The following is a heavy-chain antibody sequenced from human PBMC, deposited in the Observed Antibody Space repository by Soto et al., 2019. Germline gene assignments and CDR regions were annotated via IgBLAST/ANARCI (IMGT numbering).Heavy chain of an antibody. J-gene: IGHJ4*02. CDR2: FSGRSGDT. V-gene: IGHV3-23*01. CDR3: VRDSSAWPNYFDS. Sequence: EVQLLDSGGGLVQPGGPLRLSCAASGFTINTHAMTWVRQAPGKGLEWVSAFSGRSGDTYYAASGKGRFTISGDNSKNTVILEMNNLRAEDTAVYYCVRDSSAWPNYFDSWGQGIQVTVSS. CDR1: GFTINTHA. D-gene: IGHD6-19*01.